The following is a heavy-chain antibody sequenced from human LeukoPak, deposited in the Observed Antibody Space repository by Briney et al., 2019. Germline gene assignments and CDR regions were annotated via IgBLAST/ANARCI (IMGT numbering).Heavy chain of an antibody. J-gene: IGHJ3*02. CDR3: ARAPIVVVVAATWAFDI. CDR1: GYSISSGYY. CDR2: IYHSGST. D-gene: IGHD2-15*01. Sequence: PSATLSLTCAVSGYSISSGYYWGWIRQPPGKGLEWIGSIYHSGSTYYNPSLKSRVTISVDTSKNQFSLKLSSVTAADTAVYYCARAPIVVVVAATWAFDIWGQGTMVTVSS. V-gene: IGHV4-38-2*01.